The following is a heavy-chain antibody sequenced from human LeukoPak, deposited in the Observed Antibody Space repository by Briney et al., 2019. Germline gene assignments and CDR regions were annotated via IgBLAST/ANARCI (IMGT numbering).Heavy chain of an antibody. CDR3: ARGLPYCSGGSCQRYYYMDV. CDR2: INPNSGGT. CDR1: GYTFTGYY. Sequence: ASVKVSCKASGYTFTGYYMHWVRQAPGQGLEWMGRINPNSGGTNYAQKFQGRVTMTRDTSISTAYMELSRLRSDDTAVYYCARGLPYCSGGSCQRYYYMDVWGKGTTVTVSS. J-gene: IGHJ6*03. V-gene: IGHV1-2*06. D-gene: IGHD2-15*01.